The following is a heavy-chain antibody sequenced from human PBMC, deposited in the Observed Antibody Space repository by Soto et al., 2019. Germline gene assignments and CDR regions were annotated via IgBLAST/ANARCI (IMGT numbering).Heavy chain of an antibody. J-gene: IGHJ3*02. V-gene: IGHV7-4-1*01. CDR2: INTNTGNP. CDR1: GYTFTSYA. CDR3: ARVGEYCSGGSCYSDAFDI. Sequence: AAVKVSCKASGYTFTSYAMNWVRQAPGQGLEWMGWINTNTGNPTYAQGFTGRFVFSLDTSVSTAYLQICSLKAEDTAVYYCARVGEYCSGGSCYSDAFDIWGQGTMVTVSS. D-gene: IGHD2-15*01.